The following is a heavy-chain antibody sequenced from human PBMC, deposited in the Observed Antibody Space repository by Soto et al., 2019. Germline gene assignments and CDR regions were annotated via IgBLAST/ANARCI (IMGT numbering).Heavy chain of an antibody. Sequence: EVQLLESGGGLVQPGGSLRLSCAASGFTFSSYAMSWVRQAPGKGLEWVSSITGSAGSTYYADSVKGRFTISRDNSKNTLYRQMNSPRAEDTAVYYCAKDRNRWLRFDLGYWGQGTLVTVSS. V-gene: IGHV3-23*01. CDR3: AKDRNRWLRFDLGY. CDR1: GFTFSSYA. D-gene: IGHD5-12*01. J-gene: IGHJ4*02. CDR2: ITGSAGST.